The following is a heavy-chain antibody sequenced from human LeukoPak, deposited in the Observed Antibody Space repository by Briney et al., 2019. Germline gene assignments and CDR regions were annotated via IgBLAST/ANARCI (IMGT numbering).Heavy chain of an antibody. CDR3: ARGNYGSGSYYPL. V-gene: IGHV1-2*06. D-gene: IGHD3-10*01. CDR1: GYTFTGYY. Sequence: ASVKVSCKASGYTFTGYYMHWVQQAPGQGLEWMGRINPNSGGTNYAQKFQGRVTMTRDTSISTAYMELSRLRSDDTAVYYCARGNYGSGSYYPLWGQGTLVTVSS. J-gene: IGHJ4*02. CDR2: INPNSGGT.